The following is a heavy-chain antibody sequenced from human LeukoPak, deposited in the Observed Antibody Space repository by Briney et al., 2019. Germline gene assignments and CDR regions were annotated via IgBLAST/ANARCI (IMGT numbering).Heavy chain of an antibody. CDR1: GFTFSSYA. CDR2: LSGSGVYT. J-gene: IGHJ4*02. CDR3: AKAGVQLWSPAGDY. D-gene: IGHD5-18*01. V-gene: IGHV3-23*01. Sequence: GGSPRLSCAASGFTFSSYAMSWVRQAPGRGLEWVSGLSGSGVYTYYADSVKGRFTISRDNSKNTLFLQLNRLRAEDTAMYYCAKAGVQLWSPAGDYWGQGTLVTVSS.